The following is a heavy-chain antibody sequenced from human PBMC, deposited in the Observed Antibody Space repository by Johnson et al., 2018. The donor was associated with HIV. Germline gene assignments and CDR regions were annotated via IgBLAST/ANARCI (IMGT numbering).Heavy chain of an antibody. J-gene: IGHJ3*02. CDR1: GFTFSSYG. D-gene: IGHD3-22*01. V-gene: IGHV3-33*06. CDR3: AKDRYYDSSGPDAFDI. Sequence: QMLLVESGGGVVQPGRSLRLSCAASGFTFSSYGMHWVRQAPGKGLEWVAVIWYDGSNTYYADSVKGRFTISRDNSKNTLYLQMNSLRAEDTAVYYCAKDRYYDSSGPDAFDIWGQGTMVTVSS. CDR2: IWYDGSNT.